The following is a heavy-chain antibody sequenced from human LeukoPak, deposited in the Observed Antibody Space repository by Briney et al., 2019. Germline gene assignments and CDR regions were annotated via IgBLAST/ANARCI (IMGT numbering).Heavy chain of an antibody. J-gene: IGHJ6*02. CDR3: VREVKRQGSYYCYYGMDV. D-gene: IGHD6-25*01. CDR1: GYTFTSYG. CDR2: ISAYKGNT. Sequence: ASVKVSCKASGYTFTSYGISWVRHAPGQGLEWKGWISAYKGNTNDAQKLQGRVTMTTDTSTSKDYLELRSMRSDDTAVYYCVREVKRQGSYYCYYGMDVWVQGSTVTVCS. V-gene: IGHV1-18*01.